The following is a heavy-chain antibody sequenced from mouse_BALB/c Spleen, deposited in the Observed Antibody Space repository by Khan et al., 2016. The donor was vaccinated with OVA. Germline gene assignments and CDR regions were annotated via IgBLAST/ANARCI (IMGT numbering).Heavy chain of an antibody. CDR2: IAPGSGSS. D-gene: IGHD1-1*01. CDR1: GYTFTSYW. J-gene: IGHJ4*01. V-gene: IGHV1S41*01. CDR3: ARSNYYGRSLYAMDY. Sequence: LVKPGASVKLSCKASGYTFTSYWINWIKERPGQGLEWIGHIAPGSGSSYYSEVFKGKATLTVDRSSTTVSLQFSSLSSEDSAGYFCARSNYYGRSLYAMDYWGQGTLVTVSS.